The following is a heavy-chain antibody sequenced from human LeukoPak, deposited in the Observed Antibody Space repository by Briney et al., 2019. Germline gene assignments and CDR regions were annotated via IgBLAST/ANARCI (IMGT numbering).Heavy chain of an antibody. CDR2: IYTSGST. CDR3: ARTQGSSSWDYYFDY. V-gene: IGHV4-4*09. Sequence: SETLSLTCTVSGGSISSYYWSWIRQPPGKGLEWIGYIYTSGSTTYSPSLKSRVTISVDTSKNQFSLKLSSVTAADTAVYYCARTQGSSSWDYYFDYWGQGTLVTVSS. J-gene: IGHJ4*02. CDR1: GGSISSYY. D-gene: IGHD6-19*01.